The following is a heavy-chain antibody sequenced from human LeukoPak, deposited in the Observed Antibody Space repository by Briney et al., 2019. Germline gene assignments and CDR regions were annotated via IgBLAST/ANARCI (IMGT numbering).Heavy chain of an antibody. V-gene: IGHV1-18*04. CDR3: ARDGYGSGSFDY. J-gene: IGHJ4*02. CDR2: ISAYNGNT. Sequence: ASVTVSCKASGYTFTGYYMHWVRQAPGQGLEWMGWISAYNGNTNYAQKLQGRVTMTTDTPTSTAYMELRSLRSDDTAVYYCARDGYGSGSFDYWGQGTLVTVSS. D-gene: IGHD3-10*01. CDR1: GYTFTGYY.